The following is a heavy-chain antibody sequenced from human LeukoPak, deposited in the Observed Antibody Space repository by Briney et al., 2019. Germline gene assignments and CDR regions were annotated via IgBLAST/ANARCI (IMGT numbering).Heavy chain of an antibody. CDR3: ARVSFSAGVGSFDY. Sequence: GRLTISRDNAKNSLYLQMNSLRAEETAVYYCARVSFSAGVGSFDYWGQGTLVTVSP. D-gene: IGHD1-26*01. J-gene: IGHJ4*02. V-gene: IGHV3-11*06.